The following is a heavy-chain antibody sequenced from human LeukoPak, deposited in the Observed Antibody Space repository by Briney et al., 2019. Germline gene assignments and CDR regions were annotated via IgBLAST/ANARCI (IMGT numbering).Heavy chain of an antibody. J-gene: IGHJ4*02. CDR3: ARHRSKWLQSSFDY. V-gene: IGHV4-59*08. D-gene: IGHD5-24*01. CDR2: KFHSGST. CDR1: GGSIRNYY. Sequence: SETLSLTCTVSGGSIRNYYWSWIRQPPGKGLEWIGEKFHSGSTNYNPSLKSRVTISVDTSKNQFSLKLNSVTAADTAVYYCARHRSKWLQSSFDYWGQGTLVTVSS.